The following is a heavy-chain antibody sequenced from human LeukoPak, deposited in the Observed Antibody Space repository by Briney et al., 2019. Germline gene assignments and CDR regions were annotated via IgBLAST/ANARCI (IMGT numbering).Heavy chain of an antibody. CDR3: AKDPSVVPAANWFDP. Sequence: PGGSLRLSCAASGFTFSSYWMHWVRQAPGKGLVWVSRINSDGSSTSYADSVKGRFTISRDNAKNTLYLQMNSLRAEDTAVYYCAKDPSVVPAANWFDPWGQGTLVTVSS. V-gene: IGHV3-74*01. CDR1: GFTFSSYW. D-gene: IGHD2-2*01. J-gene: IGHJ5*02. CDR2: INSDGSST.